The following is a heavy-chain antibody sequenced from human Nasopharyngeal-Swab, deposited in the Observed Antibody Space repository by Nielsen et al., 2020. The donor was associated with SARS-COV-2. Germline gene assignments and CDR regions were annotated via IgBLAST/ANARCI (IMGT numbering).Heavy chain of an antibody. CDR3: ARDPNSSGGVDAFDI. CDR1: GGSISSYY. V-gene: IGHV4-59*13. J-gene: IGHJ3*02. D-gene: IGHD6-19*01. CDR2: IYYSGST. Sequence: SETLSLTCTVSGGSISSYYWSWIRQPPGKGLEWIGYIYYSGSTNYNPSLKSRVTISVDTSKNQFSLKLSSVTAADTAVYYCARDPNSSGGVDAFDIWGRGTMVTVSS.